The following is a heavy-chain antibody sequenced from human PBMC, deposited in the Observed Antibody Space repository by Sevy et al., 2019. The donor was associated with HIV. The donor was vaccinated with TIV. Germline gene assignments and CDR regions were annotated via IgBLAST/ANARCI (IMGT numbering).Heavy chain of an antibody. CDR3: ARDHRYTYGLLYYYYGMDV. CDR1: GGSISSGDYY. D-gene: IGHD5-18*01. J-gene: IGHJ6*02. Sequence: SETLSLTCSVSGGSISSGDYYWSWIRQPPGKGLEWIGYIYYSGSTYYNPSLRSRLTISVDTSKNQFSLKLSSVTAADTAVYYCARDHRYTYGLLYYYYGMDVWGQGTTVTVSS. V-gene: IGHV4-30-4*01. CDR2: IYYSGST.